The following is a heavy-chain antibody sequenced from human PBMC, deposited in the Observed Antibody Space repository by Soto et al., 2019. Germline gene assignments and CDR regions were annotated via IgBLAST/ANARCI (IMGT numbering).Heavy chain of an antibody. Sequence: SQTLSLTWTVSGRSVSSGSYYRSWIRKPPGKGLEWIWYIYYNGSTNYNPSLKSRVTISVDTSKHQFSLKLSSVTAPETAVYFCERDQSPLYDDRSGYYRKGVDSWGQGTLVTVSS. CDR1: GRSVSSGSYY. CDR3: ERDQSPLYDDRSGYYRKGVDS. V-gene: IGHV4-61*01. CDR2: IYYNGST. J-gene: IGHJ5*01. D-gene: IGHD3-22*01.